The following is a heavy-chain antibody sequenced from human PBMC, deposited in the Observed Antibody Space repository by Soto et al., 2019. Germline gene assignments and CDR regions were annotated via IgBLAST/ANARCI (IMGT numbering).Heavy chain of an antibody. J-gene: IGHJ3*01. V-gene: IGHV4-31*03. CDR3: ARSAQWDGFDP. CDR1: AGSISTINYY. Sequence: QVQLQESGPGLVRPSQTLSLTCTVSAGSISTINYYWSWIRQHPEKGLEWIGYISYSGSTFYHSSLKXRXTXSXXTSKKQFSLPLTSVTAADTAGYYCARSAQWDGFDPWGQGTMVTVSS. CDR2: ISYSGST. D-gene: IGHD2-8*01.